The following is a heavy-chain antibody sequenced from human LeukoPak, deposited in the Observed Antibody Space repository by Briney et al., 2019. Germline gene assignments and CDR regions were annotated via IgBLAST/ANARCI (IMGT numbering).Heavy chain of an antibody. CDR2: ISDSGGTI. Sequence: GGSLRLSCAASGFTFSSYAMNWVRRGPGKGLEWVSGISDSGGTIYYADSVKGRFTISRDNSKNTLYLQMNSLTVDDTAVYYCARGRYCSGGSCFTGRYYYYMDVWGKGTTVTVSS. V-gene: IGHV3-23*01. CDR3: ARGRYCSGGSCFTGRYYYYMDV. J-gene: IGHJ6*03. CDR1: GFTFSSYA. D-gene: IGHD2-15*01.